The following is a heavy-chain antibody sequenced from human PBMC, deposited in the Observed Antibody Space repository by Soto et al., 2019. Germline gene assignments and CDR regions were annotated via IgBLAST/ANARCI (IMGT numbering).Heavy chain of an antibody. J-gene: IGHJ6*02. CDR1: GFTVSSNY. CDR3: ARMGVIPFYYYGMDV. D-gene: IGHD3-16*02. Sequence: EVQLVESGGGLVQPGGSLRLSCAASGFTVSSNYMSWVRQAPGKGLEWVSVIYSGGSTYYADSVKGRFTISRDNYKNTLYHHMNSLRAEDTAVYYCARMGVIPFYYYGMDVWGQGTTVTVSS. CDR2: IYSGGST. V-gene: IGHV3-66*01.